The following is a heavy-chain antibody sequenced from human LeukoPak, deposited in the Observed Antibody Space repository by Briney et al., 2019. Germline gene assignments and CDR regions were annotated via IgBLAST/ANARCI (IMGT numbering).Heavy chain of an antibody. D-gene: IGHD3-10*01. Sequence: SETLSLTCAVYGGSFSGYYWSWIRQRPGKGREWIGEINHSGSTYYNPSLKSRVTISVDTSKNQFSLKLNSVTAADTAVYYCARNRYYYGSGNYGVPNWFDPWGQGTLVTVSS. V-gene: IGHV4-34*01. CDR1: GGSFSGYY. CDR2: INHSGST. J-gene: IGHJ5*02. CDR3: ARNRYYYGSGNYGVPNWFDP.